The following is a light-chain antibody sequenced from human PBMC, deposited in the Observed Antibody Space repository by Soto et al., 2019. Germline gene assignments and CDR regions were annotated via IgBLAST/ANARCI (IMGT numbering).Light chain of an antibody. Sequence: ETLLTQSPGTLSLSPGERGTLACRSSGALGRNYLAWYQQKPGQAPSLLIYGASSRATGIPPRFSGSGSGTQFILTITSLQSEDFAVYYCHQYSNWPFTFGQGTRLEIK. CDR1: GALGRNY. J-gene: IGKJ5*01. CDR2: GAS. V-gene: IGKV3-15*01. CDR3: HQYSNWPFT.